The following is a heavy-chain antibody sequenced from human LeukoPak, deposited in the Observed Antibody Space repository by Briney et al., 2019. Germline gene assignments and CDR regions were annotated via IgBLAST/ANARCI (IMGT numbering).Heavy chain of an antibody. CDR2: IIPIFGTA. V-gene: IGHV1-69*06. J-gene: IGHJ1*01. CDR1: GGTFSSYA. CDR3: ARVNYYDSSGYFDYFQH. D-gene: IGHD3-22*01. Sequence: PVKVSCKASGGTFSSYAISWVRQAPGQGLEWMGRIIPIFGTANYAQKFQGRVTITADKSTSTAYMELSSLRSEDTAVYYCARVNYYDSSGYFDYFQHWGQGTLVTVSS.